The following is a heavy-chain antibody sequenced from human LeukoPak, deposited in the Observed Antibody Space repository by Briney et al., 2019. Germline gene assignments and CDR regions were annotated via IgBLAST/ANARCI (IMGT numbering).Heavy chain of an antibody. CDR2: ISGSGGST. Sequence: ETLSLTCAVYGGSFSGYYWSWVRQAPGKGLEWVSAISGSGGSTYYADSVKGRFTISRDNSKNTLYLQMNSLRAEDTAVYYCARDLSCSGGSCYSDYYYGMDVWGQGTTVTVS. CDR3: ARDLSCSGGSCYSDYYYGMDV. D-gene: IGHD2-15*01. J-gene: IGHJ6*02. CDR1: GGSFSGYY. V-gene: IGHV3-23*01.